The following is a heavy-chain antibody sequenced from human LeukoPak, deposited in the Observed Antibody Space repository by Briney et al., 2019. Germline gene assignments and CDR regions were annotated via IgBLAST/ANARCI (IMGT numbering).Heavy chain of an antibody. CDR1: GGTFTIYA. Sequence: SLRVSSTASGGTFTIYAISWGRQAPGQGLGWMGGIIPIFGTANYAQKFQGRVTITTDESTSTAYMELSSLRSEDTAVYSCARGDFDYCLDYWGQGTLVTVSS. D-gene: IGHD3-3*01. CDR2: IIPIFGTA. V-gene: IGHV1-69*05. CDR3: ARGDFDYCLDY. J-gene: IGHJ4*02.